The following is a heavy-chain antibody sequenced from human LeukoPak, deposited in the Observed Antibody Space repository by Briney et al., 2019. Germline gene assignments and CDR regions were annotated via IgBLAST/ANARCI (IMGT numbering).Heavy chain of an antibody. J-gene: IGHJ4*02. CDR2: IIPIFGTA. CDR3: ASVRAVAGTHDY. Sequence: ASVKVSRKASGGTFSSYAISWVRQAPGQGLEWMGGIIPIFGTANYAQKFQGRVTITTDESTSTAYMELSSLRSEDTAVYYCASVRAVAGTHDYWGQGTLVTVSS. D-gene: IGHD6-19*01. CDR1: GGTFSSYA. V-gene: IGHV1-69*05.